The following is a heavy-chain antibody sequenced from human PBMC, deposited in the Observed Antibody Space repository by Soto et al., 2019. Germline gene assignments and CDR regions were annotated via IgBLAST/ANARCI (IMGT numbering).Heavy chain of an antibody. D-gene: IGHD1-20*01. CDR3: AIGISRLGQEALDL. J-gene: IGHJ3*01. Sequence: QVQLVQSGAEVKKPRASVKVSCRASGYSFTSYTMHWVRQAPGQRLEWMGWITAGNGNPKYSLKFRVSVTITMDTAASTLSLDLRSLSTDFRAVNFCAIGISRLGQEALDLWGQGTVVTFSS. CDR1: GYSFTSYT. V-gene: IGHV1-3*01. CDR2: ITAGNGNP.